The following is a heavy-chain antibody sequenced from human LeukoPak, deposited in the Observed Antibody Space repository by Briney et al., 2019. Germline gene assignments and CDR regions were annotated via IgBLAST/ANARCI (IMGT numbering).Heavy chain of an antibody. CDR3: ARDLASCAGDCYSDGFDY. V-gene: IGHV4-34*01. J-gene: IGHJ4*02. Sequence: PSETLSLTCAVYGGSFSGYYWSWIRQPPGKGLEWIGEINHSGSTNYNPSLKSRVTISVDKSKNHFSLKMSSVTAADTAVYYCARDLASCAGDCYSDGFDYWGQGALVTVSS. CDR2: INHSGST. CDR1: GGSFSGYY. D-gene: IGHD2-21*02.